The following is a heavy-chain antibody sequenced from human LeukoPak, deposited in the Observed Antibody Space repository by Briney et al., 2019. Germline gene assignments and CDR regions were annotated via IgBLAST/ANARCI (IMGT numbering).Heavy chain of an antibody. CDR2: IIPIFGTA. J-gene: IGHJ6*03. V-gene: IGHV1-69*13. Sequence: SVKVSCKASGGTFSSYAISWVRQAPGQGLEWMGGIIPIFGTANYAQKFQGRVTITADESTSTAYMELSSLRSEDTAVYYCAAGGLQRRYYYYMDVWGKGTTVTISS. CDR3: AAGGLQRRYYYYMDV. D-gene: IGHD5-24*01. CDR1: GGTFSSYA.